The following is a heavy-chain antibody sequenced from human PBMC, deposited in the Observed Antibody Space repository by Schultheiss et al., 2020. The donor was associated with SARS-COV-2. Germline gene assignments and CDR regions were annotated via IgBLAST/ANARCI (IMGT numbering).Heavy chain of an antibody. J-gene: IGHJ4*02. Sequence: GGSLRLSCAASGFTFSSYGMHWVRQAPGKGLEWVSFISSSSTTIYYADSVKGRFTISRDNAKNSLYLQMNSLRDEDTAVYYCAKADSQGSNTVTRPFDYWGQGTLVTVSS. CDR3: AKADSQGSNTVTRPFDY. D-gene: IGHD4-17*01. CDR1: GFTFSSYG. CDR2: ISSSSTTI. V-gene: IGHV3-48*02.